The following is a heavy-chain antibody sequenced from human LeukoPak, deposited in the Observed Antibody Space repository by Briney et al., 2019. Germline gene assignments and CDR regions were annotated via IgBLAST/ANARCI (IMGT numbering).Heavy chain of an antibody. CDR1: GFTFSSYA. J-gene: IGHJ4*02. CDR3: AKGLHSGWFDY. V-gene: IGHV3-23*01. CDR2: ISDSGGNT. Sequence: GGSLRLSCAASGFTFSSYAMSWVRKAPGKGLEWVSGISDSGGNTYYADSVKGRFTISRDNSKNTLFLQMNSLRTDDRAMYYCAKGLHSGWFDYWGQGALVTVSS. D-gene: IGHD6-19*01.